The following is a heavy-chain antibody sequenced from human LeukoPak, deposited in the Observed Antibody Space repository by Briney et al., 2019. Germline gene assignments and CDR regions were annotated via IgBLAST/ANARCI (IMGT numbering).Heavy chain of an antibody. Sequence: PGGSLRLSCSASGFTFGDYAMSWFRQAPGKGLEWVGFVRGKAYGGTTEYAASVKGRFTISRDDSKSIAYLQMNSLKTEDTAVYYCTRDRRKGIYPLDYYGSGSYFAYWDQGTLVTVSS. CDR3: TRDRRKGIYPLDYYGSGSYFAY. V-gene: IGHV3-49*03. CDR1: GFTFGDYA. CDR2: VRGKAYGGTT. J-gene: IGHJ4*02. D-gene: IGHD3-10*01.